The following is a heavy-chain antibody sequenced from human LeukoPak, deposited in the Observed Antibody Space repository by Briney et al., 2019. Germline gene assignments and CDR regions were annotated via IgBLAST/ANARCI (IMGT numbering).Heavy chain of an antibody. Sequence: PGRSLRLSCAASGFTFSSYAMHWVRQAPGKGLEWVAVIWYDGSNKYYADSAKGRFTISRDNSKNTLYLQMNSLRAEDTAVYYCARDRSSSWYLSSAFDIWGQGTMVTVSS. CDR2: IWYDGSNK. J-gene: IGHJ3*02. CDR1: GFTFSSYA. D-gene: IGHD6-13*01. V-gene: IGHV3-33*08. CDR3: ARDRSSSWYLSSAFDI.